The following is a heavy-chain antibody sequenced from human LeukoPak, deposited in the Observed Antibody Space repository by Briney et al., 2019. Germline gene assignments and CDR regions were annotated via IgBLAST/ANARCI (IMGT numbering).Heavy chain of an antibody. V-gene: IGHV4-59*01. CDR2: IYYSGST. CDR3: ARDKGRFLEWSELTAIYYYYGMDV. D-gene: IGHD3-3*01. Sequence: RASETLSLTCTVSGGSISSYYWSWIRQPPGKGLEWIGYIYYSGSTNYNPSLKSRVTISVDTSKNQFSLKLSSETAADTAVYYCARDKGRFLEWSELTAIYYYYGMDVWGQGTTVTVSS. J-gene: IGHJ6*02. CDR1: GGSISSYY.